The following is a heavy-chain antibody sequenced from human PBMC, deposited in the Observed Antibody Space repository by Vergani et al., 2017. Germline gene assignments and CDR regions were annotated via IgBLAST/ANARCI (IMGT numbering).Heavy chain of an antibody. V-gene: IGHV3-9*01. Sequence: EVQLVESGGGLVQPGGSLRLSCAASGFTFSSYSMNWVRQAPGKGLEWVSGISWNSGSIGYADSVKGRFTISRDNAKNSLYLQMNSLRAEDTALYYCAKDSGSSTSCLIDYWGQGTLVTVSS. D-gene: IGHD2-2*01. J-gene: IGHJ4*02. CDR2: ISWNSGSI. CDR3: AKDSGSSTSCLIDY. CDR1: GFTFSSYS.